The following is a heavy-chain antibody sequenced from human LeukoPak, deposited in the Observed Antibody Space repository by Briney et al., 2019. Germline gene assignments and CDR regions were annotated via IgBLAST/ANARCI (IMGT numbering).Heavy chain of an antibody. D-gene: IGHD6-13*01. CDR1: GGSISSTNW. CDR2: IYHSGNT. CDR3: ARAVNSWSSSWYSPYYYFDY. V-gene: IGHV4-4*02. J-gene: IGHJ4*02. Sequence: SETLSLTCAVSGGSISSTNWWSWVRQPPGKGLEWIGEIYHSGNTNYNPSLKSRVTIAVDTSKNQFSLKLSSVTAADTAVYYCARAVNSWSSSWYSPYYYFDYWGQGTLVTVSS.